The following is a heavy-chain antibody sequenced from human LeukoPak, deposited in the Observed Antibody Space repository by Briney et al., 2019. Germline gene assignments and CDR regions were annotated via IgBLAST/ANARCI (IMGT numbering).Heavy chain of an antibody. CDR3: ARDRHSSVDY. CDR1: GLTFSNYS. CDR2: ISGDSNTI. V-gene: IGHV3-48*01. Sequence: GGSLRLSCAAAGLTFSNYSIVWVRQAPGKRLEWLSYISGDSNTIYYADSVKGRFTVSRDNAKNSLYLQLNSLRAEDTAVYYCARDRHSSVDYWGQGTLVTVSS. J-gene: IGHJ4*02. D-gene: IGHD3-22*01.